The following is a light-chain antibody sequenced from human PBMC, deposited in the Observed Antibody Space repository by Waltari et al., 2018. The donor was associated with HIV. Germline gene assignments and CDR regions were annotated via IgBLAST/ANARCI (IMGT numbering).Light chain of an antibody. CDR2: GAS. CDR3: QHFGSSHLT. V-gene: IGKV3-20*01. Sequence: EIVLTQSPGTLSLSPGERGTLSCRASQGLSSSYLAWYQQKPGQAPRLLIYGASSRATGIPDRFSGSGSGTDFTLSISGLEPEDFAVYYCQHFGSSHLTFGGGTKVEIK. J-gene: IGKJ4*01. CDR1: QGLSSSY.